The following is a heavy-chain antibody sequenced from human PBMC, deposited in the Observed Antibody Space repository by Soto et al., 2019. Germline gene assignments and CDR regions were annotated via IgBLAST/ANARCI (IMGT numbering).Heavy chain of an antibody. J-gene: IGHJ6*02. Sequence: KPSETLSLTCTVSGGSFSSYYWSWIRQPPGKGLEWIGHIYYSGRTNYNPSLKSRVTISGDTSKNQLSLKLSSVTAADTAVYYCERDYYYDSRGYPGAYYYGMDVWGQGTTVTVPS. CDR3: ERDYYYDSRGYPGAYYYGMDV. V-gene: IGHV4-59*01. CDR1: GGSFSSYY. CDR2: IYYSGRT. D-gene: IGHD3-22*01.